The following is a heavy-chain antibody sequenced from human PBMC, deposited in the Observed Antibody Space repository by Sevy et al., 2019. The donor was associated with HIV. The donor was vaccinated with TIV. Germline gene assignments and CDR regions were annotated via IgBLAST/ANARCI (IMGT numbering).Heavy chain of an antibody. CDR3: TTRPYGSIIDY. CDR2: IKGKTDGETT. J-gene: IGHJ4*02. V-gene: IGHV3-15*07. CDR1: GFNISSAS. D-gene: IGHD3-10*01. Sequence: GGSLRFSCGGSGFNISSASMNWVRQAPGKGLEWVGRIKGKTDGETTDYAAPVKGRFIISRDDSGKTVYVQLNSVKTEDTAMYFCTTRPYGSIIDYWGQGTLVTVSS.